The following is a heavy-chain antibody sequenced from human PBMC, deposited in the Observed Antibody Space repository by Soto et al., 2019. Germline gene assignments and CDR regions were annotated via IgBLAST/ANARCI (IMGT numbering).Heavy chain of an antibody. CDR3: ARPYCTNGVCYSYGN. D-gene: IGHD2-8*01. CDR1: GYTFTSYA. J-gene: IGHJ4*02. V-gene: IGHV1-3*01. CDR2: INAGNGNT. Sequence: ASVKVSCKASGYTFTSYAMHWVRQAPGQRLEWMGWINAGNGNTKYSQKFQGRVTITRDTSASTAYMELSSLRSEDTAVYYCARPYCTNGVCYSYGNWGQGTLVTVSS.